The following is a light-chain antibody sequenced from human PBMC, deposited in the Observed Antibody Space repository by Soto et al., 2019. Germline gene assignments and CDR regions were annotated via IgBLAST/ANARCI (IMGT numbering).Light chain of an antibody. CDR2: GAS. Sequence: EIVLTQSPGTLSLSPGERATLSCRASQSLSTTSLAWYQHKPGQPPRLLIYGASTRTTGIPDRFSGSGSGTDFTLTISKLEPEDFAVYHCHQYGTSPFTFGPGTEVDIK. CDR1: QSLSTTS. V-gene: IGKV3-20*01. CDR3: HQYGTSPFT. J-gene: IGKJ3*01.